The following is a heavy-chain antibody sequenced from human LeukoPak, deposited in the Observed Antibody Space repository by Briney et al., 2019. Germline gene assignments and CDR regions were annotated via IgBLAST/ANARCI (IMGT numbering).Heavy chain of an antibody. CDR1: GFTFSSYE. CDR3: ARDNYYGSGSSSYGKDV. Sequence: GGSLRLSCAASGFTFSSYEMNWVRQARGKGLEWVSYISSSGSTIYYADSVKGRFTISRDNAKNSLYLQMNSLRAEDTAVYYCARDNYYGSGSSSYGKDVWGKGTTVTVSS. J-gene: IGHJ6*04. CDR2: ISSSGSTI. D-gene: IGHD3-10*01. V-gene: IGHV3-48*03.